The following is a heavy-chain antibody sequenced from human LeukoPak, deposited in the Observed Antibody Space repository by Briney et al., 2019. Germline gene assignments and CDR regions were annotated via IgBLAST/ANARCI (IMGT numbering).Heavy chain of an antibody. V-gene: IGHV3-11*01. J-gene: IGHJ5*02. CDR1: GFSFSDYY. Sequence: GGSLRLSCAASGFSFSDYYMSGIRQAPGKGLEWISYISGSGGVKWHADSVKGRFTISRDHVNSSLYLQMNRLGAEDTAMYYCARTTSEATTSSLDRWGQGTLVIVSS. CDR2: ISGSGGVK. CDR3: ARTTSEATTSSLDR. D-gene: IGHD2-2*01.